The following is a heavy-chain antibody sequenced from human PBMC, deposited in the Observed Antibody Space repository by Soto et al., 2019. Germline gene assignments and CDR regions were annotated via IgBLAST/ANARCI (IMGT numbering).Heavy chain of an antibody. CDR1: GGSISGYY. CDR3: ARHHPMNRAASEM. V-gene: IGHV4-59*08. Sequence: PSETLSLTCTISGGSISGYYWTWIRQSPGKGLEYIGYVYNGNTNYNPSLNSRVTISVDTSKNQFSLKLSPVTAADTAVYYCARHHPMNRAASEMWGQGVVVTVSS. J-gene: IGHJ3*02. D-gene: IGHD3-22*01. CDR2: VYNGNT.